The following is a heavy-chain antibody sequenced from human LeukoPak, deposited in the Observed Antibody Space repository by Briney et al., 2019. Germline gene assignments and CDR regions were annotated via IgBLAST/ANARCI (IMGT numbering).Heavy chain of an antibody. CDR2: ISAYNGNT. V-gene: IGHV1-18*01. CDR1: GYTFTSYG. Sequence: ASVKVSCKASGYTFTSYGISWVRQAPGQGLEWMGWISAYNGNTNYAQKLQGRVTMTTDTSTSTAYMELRSLRSDDTAVYYWARGGGDYYGSGSYLYFDLWGRGTLVTVSS. J-gene: IGHJ2*01. CDR3: ARGGGDYYGSGSYLYFDL. D-gene: IGHD3-10*01.